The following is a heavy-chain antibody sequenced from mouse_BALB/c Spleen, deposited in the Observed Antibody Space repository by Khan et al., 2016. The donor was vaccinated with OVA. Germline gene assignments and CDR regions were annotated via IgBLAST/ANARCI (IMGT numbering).Heavy chain of an antibody. CDR1: GYTFTSYT. V-gene: IGHV1-4*01. Sequence: QVQLKQSGAELVRPGASVKMSCKASGYTFTSYTIHWIKLRPGQGLEWIGDINPSNGNTNYNQKFKNKATLTADTSSTTAYLQLSSLTSDDSAVYNCVREGASHRNCGWFAYWGQGTLVTVSA. CDR2: INPSNGNT. D-gene: IGHD2-14*01. CDR3: VREGASHRNCGWFAY. J-gene: IGHJ3*01.